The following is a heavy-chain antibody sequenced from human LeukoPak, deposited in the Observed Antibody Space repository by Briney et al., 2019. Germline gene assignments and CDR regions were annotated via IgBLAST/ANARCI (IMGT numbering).Heavy chain of an antibody. CDR2: ISYDGSNK. CDR3: ARDLRSYGSGSYPEPLDY. Sequence: GGSLRLSCAASGFTFSSYAMHWVRQAPGKGLEWVAVISYDGSNKYYADSVKGRFTIPRDNSKNTLYLQMNSLRAEDTAVYYCARDLRSYGSGSYPEPLDYWGQGTLVTVSS. CDR1: GFTFSSYA. D-gene: IGHD3-10*01. J-gene: IGHJ4*02. V-gene: IGHV3-30-3*01.